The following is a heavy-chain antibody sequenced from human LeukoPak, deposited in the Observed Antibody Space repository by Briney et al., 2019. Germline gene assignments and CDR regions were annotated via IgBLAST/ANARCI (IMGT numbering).Heavy chain of an antibody. V-gene: IGHV1-46*01. CDR2: INPSGGST. J-gene: IGHJ6*03. Sequence: ASVKVSCKASGYTFTSYYMHWVRQAPGQGLEWMGIINPSGGSTSYAQKFQGRVTMTRDTSTSTVYMELSSLRSEDTAVYYCASQPSRGYCSSTSCYEIYYYYMDVWGKGTTVTVSS. CDR1: GYTFTSYY. D-gene: IGHD2-2*01. CDR3: ASQPSRGYCSSTSCYEIYYYYMDV.